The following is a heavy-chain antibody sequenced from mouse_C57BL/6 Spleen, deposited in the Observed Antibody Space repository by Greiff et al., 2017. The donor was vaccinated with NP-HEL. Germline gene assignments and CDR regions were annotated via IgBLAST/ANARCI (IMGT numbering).Heavy chain of an antibody. Sequence: VKLKQSGAELARPGASVKLSCKASGYTFTSYGISWVKQRTGQGLEWIGEIYPRSGNTYYNEKFKGKATLTADKSSSTAYMELRSLTSEDSAVYFCARKDSDYDGGGYYAMDYWGQGTSVTVSS. CDR1: GYTFTSYG. CDR2: IYPRSGNT. J-gene: IGHJ4*01. V-gene: IGHV1-81*01. D-gene: IGHD2-4*01. CDR3: ARKDSDYDGGGYYAMDY.